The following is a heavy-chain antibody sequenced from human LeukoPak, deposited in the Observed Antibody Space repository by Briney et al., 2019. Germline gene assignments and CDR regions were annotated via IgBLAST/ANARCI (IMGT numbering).Heavy chain of an antibody. CDR1: GGSISSYY. D-gene: IGHD2-15*01. CDR2: IYHSGIT. CDR3: ARWWGFDP. V-gene: IGHV4-59*04. J-gene: IGHJ5*02. Sequence: SETLSLTCTVSGGSISSYYWSWIRQPPGKGLEWIGSIYHSGITYYNPSLKSRVTISVDTSKNQFSLKLNSVTAADTAVYYCARWWGFDPWGQGTLVTVSS.